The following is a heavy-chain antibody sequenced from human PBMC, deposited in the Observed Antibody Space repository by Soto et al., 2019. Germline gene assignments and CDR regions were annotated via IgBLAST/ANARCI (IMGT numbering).Heavy chain of an antibody. J-gene: IGHJ4*02. Sequence: QVQLVESGGGVVQPGSSCRLSWEASGFTFSSYAMHWVRKAPGKGLEWVAVISYDGSNEYYADSVKGRFTISRDNSKNTLYLQVNSLRPEDTAVYYCAREAESLDYWGQGTLVTVSS. CDR1: GFTFSSYA. CDR3: AREAESLDY. CDR2: ISYDGSNE. D-gene: IGHD6-13*01. V-gene: IGHV3-30-3*01.